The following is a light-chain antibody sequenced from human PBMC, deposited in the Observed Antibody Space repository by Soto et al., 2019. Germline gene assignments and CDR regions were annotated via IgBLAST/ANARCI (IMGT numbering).Light chain of an antibody. CDR1: SSDGGGYNY. CDR3: SSYTSSSTHVV. CDR2: DVS. V-gene: IGLV2-14*01. Sequence: QSALTQPASVSGSPGQSITISCTGTSSDGGGYNYVSWYQQHPGQAPKLMIYDVSKRPSWVCDRFSGSKSGNTASLTISGLQAEDGAHYYCSSYTSSSTHVVFGGGTKLTVL. J-gene: IGLJ3*02.